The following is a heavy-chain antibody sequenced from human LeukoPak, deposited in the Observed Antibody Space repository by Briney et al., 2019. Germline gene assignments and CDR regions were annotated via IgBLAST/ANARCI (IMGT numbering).Heavy chain of an antibody. CDR1: GFTFNDYY. CDR3: AGGSCSGGRCHTYNWFDP. Sequence: GGSLRLSCAASGFTFNDYYMTWIRQAPGKGLEWVSYISSSGSTIYYADSVKGRFTISRDNAKSSLYLQMNSLRAEDTAVYYCAGGSCSGGRCHTYNWFDPWGQGTLVTVSS. D-gene: IGHD2-15*01. J-gene: IGHJ5*02. CDR2: ISSSGSTI. V-gene: IGHV3-11*01.